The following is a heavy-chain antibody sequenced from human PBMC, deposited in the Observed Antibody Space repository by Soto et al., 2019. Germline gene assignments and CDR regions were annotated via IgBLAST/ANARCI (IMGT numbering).Heavy chain of an antibody. J-gene: IGHJ4*02. CDR1: GFIFSSFA. V-gene: IGHV3-30-3*01. Sequence: VQLAESGGDVVQPGRSLRLSCAASGFIFSSFALHWVRQTPDKGLEWVAFISNDGSQTYYADSVKGRFTISRDNSNNSRTLPMDRLRTEDTARYYCARDPYFEYMCGTPDYWGQGTLVDVSS. CDR2: ISNDGSQT. D-gene: IGHD3-9*01. CDR3: ARDPYFEYMCGTPDY.